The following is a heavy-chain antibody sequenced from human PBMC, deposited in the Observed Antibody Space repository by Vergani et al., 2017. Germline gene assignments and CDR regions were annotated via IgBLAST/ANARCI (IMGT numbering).Heavy chain of an antibody. CDR1: GGSISSGGYY. CDR3: ARVPPPYGSGSYPYDAFDI. V-gene: IGHV4-31*03. D-gene: IGHD3-10*01. CDR2: TYYSGST. Sequence: QVQLQESGPGLVKPSQTLSLTCTVSGGSISSGGYYWSWIRQHPGKGLEWIGYTYYSGSTYYNPSLKSRVTISVDTSKNQFSLKLSSVTAADTAVYYCARVPPPYGSGSYPYDAFDIWGQGTMVTVSS. J-gene: IGHJ3*02.